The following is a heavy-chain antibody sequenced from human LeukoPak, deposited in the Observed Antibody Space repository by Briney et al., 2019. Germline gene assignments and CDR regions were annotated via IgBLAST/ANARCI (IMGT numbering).Heavy chain of an antibody. CDR3: ARGYSSGWPFDY. J-gene: IGHJ4*02. V-gene: IGHV1-18*01. CDR2: ISAYNGNT. Sequence: ASVTVSCTASGSTFTRYGISWVRQAPGQGLEWMGWISAYNGNTNYAQKLQGRVTMTTDTSTSTAYMELRSLRSDDTAVYYCARGYSSGWPFDYWGQGTLVTVSS. CDR1: GSTFTRYG. D-gene: IGHD6-19*01.